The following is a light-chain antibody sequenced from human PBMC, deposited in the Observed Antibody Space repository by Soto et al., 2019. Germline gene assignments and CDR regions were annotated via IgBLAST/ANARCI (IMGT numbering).Light chain of an antibody. J-gene: IGLJ2*01. Sequence: QSALTQPASVSGSPGQSITISCTGSNGDIGTYNYVSWYQQHPGKAPKLIIYEVTNRPSEVSDRFSGSKSGNTASLTISGLQSEDEAFYHCSSYSSTTTYILFGGGTKVTVL. CDR1: NGDIGTYNY. CDR2: EVT. CDR3: SSYSSTTTYIL. V-gene: IGLV2-14*01.